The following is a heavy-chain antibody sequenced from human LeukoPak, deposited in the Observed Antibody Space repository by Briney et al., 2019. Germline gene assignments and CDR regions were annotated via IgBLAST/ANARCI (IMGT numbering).Heavy chain of an antibody. Sequence: SETLSLTCTVSGGSISSYYWSWIRQPPGKGLEWIGYIYYSGSTNYNPSLKSRVTISVDTSKSQFSLKLSSVTAADTAVYYCARELATIAAAGIDWGQGTLVTVSS. D-gene: IGHD6-13*01. CDR2: IYYSGST. J-gene: IGHJ4*02. CDR3: ARELATIAAAGID. V-gene: IGHV4-59*01. CDR1: GGSISSYY.